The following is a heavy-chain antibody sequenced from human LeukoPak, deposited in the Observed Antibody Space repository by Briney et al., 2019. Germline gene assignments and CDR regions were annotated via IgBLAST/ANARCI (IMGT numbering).Heavy chain of an antibody. J-gene: IGHJ4*02. CDR3: ARRRYDFWSGYYGYFDY. V-gene: IGHV3-64*01. CDR1: GFTFSSYA. Sequence: GGSLRLSCAASGFTFSSYAMHWVRQAPGKGLEYVSAISSNGGSTYYANSVKGRFTISRDNSKNTPYLQMGSLRAEDMAVYYCARRRYDFWSGYYGYFDYWGQGTLVTVSS. CDR2: ISSNGGST. D-gene: IGHD3-3*01.